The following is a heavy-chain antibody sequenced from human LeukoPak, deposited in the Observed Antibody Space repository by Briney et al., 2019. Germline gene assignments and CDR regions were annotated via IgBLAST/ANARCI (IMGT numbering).Heavy chain of an antibody. CDR3: TRSGYRHPYHFDS. Sequence: GGSLRLSCAASGFTFSSYGMSWVRQAPGKGLEWVSAISGSGDRTYYADSVKGRFTISRDNSKNTLSLQMNSLRAEDTAIYYCTRSGYRHPYHFDSWGQGTLVTVSS. CDR2: ISGSGDRT. CDR1: GFTFSSYG. J-gene: IGHJ4*02. D-gene: IGHD3-22*01. V-gene: IGHV3-23*01.